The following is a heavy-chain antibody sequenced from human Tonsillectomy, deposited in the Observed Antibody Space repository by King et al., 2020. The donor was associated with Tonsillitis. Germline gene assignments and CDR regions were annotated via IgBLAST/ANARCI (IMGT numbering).Heavy chain of an antibody. CDR1: GFTFSDHY. CDR2: TRNKANSYTT. D-gene: IGHD1-26*01. V-gene: IGHV3-72*01. CDR3: VSGVVGAADH. Sequence: VQLVESGGGLVQPGGSLRLSCAASGFTFSDHYMDWVRQAPGKGLEWVGRTRNKANSYTTEYGASVKGRFTISRDDSKNSVYLQMNSLKTEYTAMYYCVSGVVGAADHWGQGTLVTVSS. J-gene: IGHJ4*02.